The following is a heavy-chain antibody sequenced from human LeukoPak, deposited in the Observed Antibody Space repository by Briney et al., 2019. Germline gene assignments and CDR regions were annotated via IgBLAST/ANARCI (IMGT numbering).Heavy chain of an antibody. J-gene: IGHJ6*02. CDR2: IYYSGST. CDR1: GGSISSGGYY. V-gene: IGHV4-31*03. Sequence: PSQTLSLTCTVSGGSISSGGYYWSWIRQHPGKGLEWIGYIYYSGSTNYNPSLKSRVTISVDTSKNQFSLKLSSVTAADTAVYYCARFYDFWSGYFTSYYYYGMDVWGQGTTVTVSS. D-gene: IGHD3-3*01. CDR3: ARFYDFWSGYFTSYYYYGMDV.